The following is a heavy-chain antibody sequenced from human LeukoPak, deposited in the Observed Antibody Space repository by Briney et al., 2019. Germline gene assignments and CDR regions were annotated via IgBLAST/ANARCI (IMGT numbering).Heavy chain of an antibody. CDR1: GYTFTNYG. J-gene: IGHJ4*02. CDR2: ISGYNGNP. V-gene: IGHV1-18*01. Sequence: GASVKVSCKASGYTFTNYGIDWVRQAPGQGLEWMGWISGYNGNPNYAQKLQGRVTMTTDTSTTTAYMELRSLRSDATAVYYCARSTYYYDSSGYCDYWGQGTLVTVSS. D-gene: IGHD3-22*01. CDR3: ARSTYYYDSSGYCDY.